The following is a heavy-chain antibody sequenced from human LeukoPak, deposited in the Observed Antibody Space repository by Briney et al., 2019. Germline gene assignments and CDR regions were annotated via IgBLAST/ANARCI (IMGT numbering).Heavy chain of an antibody. J-gene: IGHJ4*02. CDR1: GFTFSSYS. CDR3: AREYTAMAYDY. Sequence: GGSLRLSCAASGFTFSSYSMNWVRQAPGKGLEWVSSISSSSSYIYYADSVKGRFTISRDNAKNSLYLQMNNLRVDDSAVYYCAREYTAMAYDYWGQGNLVTVSS. D-gene: IGHD5-18*01. CDR2: ISSSSSYI. V-gene: IGHV3-21*01.